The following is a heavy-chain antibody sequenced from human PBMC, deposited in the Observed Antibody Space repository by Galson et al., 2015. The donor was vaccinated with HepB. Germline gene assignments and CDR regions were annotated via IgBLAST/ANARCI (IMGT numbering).Heavy chain of an antibody. D-gene: IGHD6-13*01. Sequence: SLRLSCAASGFTFSSYGMHWVRQAPGKGLEWVAVIWYDGSNKYYADSVKGRFTISRDNSKNTLYLQMNSLRAEDTAVYYCARLFAYSSSWQPDYWGQGTLVTVSS. CDR2: IWYDGSNK. J-gene: IGHJ4*02. CDR3: ARLFAYSSSWQPDY. V-gene: IGHV3-33*08. CDR1: GFTFSSYG.